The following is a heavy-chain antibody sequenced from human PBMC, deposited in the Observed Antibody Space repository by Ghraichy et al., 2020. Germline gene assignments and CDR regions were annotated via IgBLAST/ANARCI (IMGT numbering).Heavy chain of an antibody. CDR3: ARGHSSSWYYFDY. D-gene: IGHD6-13*01. V-gene: IGHV3-66*01. CDR1: GVTVSSNY. J-gene: IGHJ4*02. Sequence: GVTVSSNYMSWVRQAPWKGLEWVSVMYIGGSAYYADSVKGRFTISRYNSKNTLYLQMNSLRAEDTAVYYCARGHSSSWYYFDYWGQGTLVTVSS. CDR2: MYIGGSA.